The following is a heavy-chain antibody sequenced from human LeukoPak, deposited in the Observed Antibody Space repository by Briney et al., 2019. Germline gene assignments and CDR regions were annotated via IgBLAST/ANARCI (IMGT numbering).Heavy chain of an antibody. D-gene: IGHD4-23*01. CDR1: GYTFSNYG. CDR3: AKDFLPVGTPSNYFDY. CDR2: ISAYKGDT. Sequence: ASVKVSFKTSGYTFSNYGIALVRQAPGQGFEWMGWISAYKGDTIYAQKFQGRVTMTTDTSTTTAYMELRSLRSEDTAVYYCAKDFLPVGTPSNYFDYWGQGTLVTVSS. J-gene: IGHJ4*02. V-gene: IGHV1-18*01.